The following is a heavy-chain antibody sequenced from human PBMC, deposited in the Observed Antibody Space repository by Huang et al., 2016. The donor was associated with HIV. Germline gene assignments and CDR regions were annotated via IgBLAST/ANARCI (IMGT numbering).Heavy chain of an antibody. J-gene: IGHJ6*02. CDR1: GYTFTGYY. D-gene: IGHD2-15*01. Sequence: QVQLVQSGAEVKKPGASVKVSCKASGYTFTGYYMHWVRQAPGQGLEEMGWINPKSGCTNYAQKFQGRVTMTRDTSISTAYMELSRLRSDDTAVYYCAREVVSATGYYYYGMDVWGQGTTVTVSS. V-gene: IGHV1-2*02. CDR2: INPKSGCT. CDR3: AREVVSATGYYYYGMDV.